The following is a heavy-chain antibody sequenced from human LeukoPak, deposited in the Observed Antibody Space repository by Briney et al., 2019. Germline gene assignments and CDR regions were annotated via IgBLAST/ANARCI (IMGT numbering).Heavy chain of an antibody. CDR1: GGSISSSSYY. CDR3: ARGGYYGSGNDFRFDP. V-gene: IGHV4-39*07. J-gene: IGHJ5*02. D-gene: IGHD3-10*01. CDR2: INHSGST. Sequence: KPSETLSLTCTVSGGSISSSSYYWGWIRQPPGKGLEWIGEINHSGSTNYNPSLKSRVTISVDTSKNQFSLKLSSVTAADTAIYYCARGGYYGSGNDFRFDPWGQGTLVTVSS.